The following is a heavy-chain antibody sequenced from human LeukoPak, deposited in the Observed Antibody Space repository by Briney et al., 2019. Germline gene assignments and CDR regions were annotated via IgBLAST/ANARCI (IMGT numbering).Heavy chain of an antibody. V-gene: IGHV3-48*01. CDR3: ARDHHGHSGYDFWAFDI. CDR1: GFTFSSYS. CDR2: ISSSSSTI. D-gene: IGHD5-12*01. Sequence: GGSLRLSCAASGFTFSSYSMNWVRQAPGKGLEWVSYISSSSSTIYYADSVKGRFTISRDNAKNSLYLQMNSLRAEDTAVYYCARDHHGHSGYDFWAFDIWGQGTMVTVSS. J-gene: IGHJ3*02.